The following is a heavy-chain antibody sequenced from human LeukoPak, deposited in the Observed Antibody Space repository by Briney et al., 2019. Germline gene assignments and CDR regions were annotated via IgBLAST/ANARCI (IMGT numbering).Heavy chain of an antibody. J-gene: IGHJ5*02. CDR2: IKEEGSEK. D-gene: IGHD3-22*01. CDR3: ARDPPGNYFDGTGYYS. V-gene: IGHV3-7*01. CDR1: GFIISSYW. Sequence: PGGSLRLSCVASGFIISSYWMTWVRQAPGKGRVWVGNIKEEGSEKNYADSVNGRFTTSRDNAKNSLYLQMNSLRVEDTAVYYCARDPPGNYFDGTGYYSWGRGTLVTVSS.